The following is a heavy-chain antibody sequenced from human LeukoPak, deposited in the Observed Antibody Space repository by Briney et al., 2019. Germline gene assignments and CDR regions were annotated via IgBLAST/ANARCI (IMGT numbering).Heavy chain of an antibody. Sequence: SETLSLTCAVYGGSFSGYYWSWIRQHPGKGLEWIGYIHYSGSTYYNPSLNSRVTISVDTSANHFSLKVSSVTAADTAVYYCARDAIDSNYFDFWGQGTLVTVSS. CDR3: ARDAIDSNYFDF. CDR1: GGSFSGYY. D-gene: IGHD4-11*01. J-gene: IGHJ4*02. CDR2: IHYSGST. V-gene: IGHV4-31*11.